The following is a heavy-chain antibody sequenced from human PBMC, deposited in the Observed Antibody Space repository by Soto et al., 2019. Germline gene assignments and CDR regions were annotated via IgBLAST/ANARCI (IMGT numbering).Heavy chain of an antibody. CDR2: IWYDGSNK. J-gene: IGHJ1*01. V-gene: IGHV3-33*01. CDR3: ASPSIAVAGPAEYFQH. CDR1: GFTFSSYG. Sequence: QVQLVESGGGVVQPGRSLRLSCAASGFTFSSYGMHWVRQAPGKGLEWVAVIWYDGSNKYYADSVKGRFTISRDNSKNTLYLQMNSLSAEDTAVYYCASPSIAVAGPAEYFQHWGQGTLVTVSS. D-gene: IGHD6-19*01.